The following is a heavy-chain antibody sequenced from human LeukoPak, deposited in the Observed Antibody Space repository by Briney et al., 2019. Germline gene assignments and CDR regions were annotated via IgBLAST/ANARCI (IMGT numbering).Heavy chain of an antibody. Sequence: SETLSLTCTVSGGSISSSSYYWGWIRQPPGKGLEWIGYIYYSGSTNYNPSLKSRVTISVDTSKNQFSLKLSSVTAADTAVYYCARVKVDVVVPAATSWGHDYWGQGTLVTVSS. CDR2: IYYSGST. V-gene: IGHV4-61*05. CDR3: ARVKVDVVVPAATSWGHDY. J-gene: IGHJ4*02. D-gene: IGHD2-2*01. CDR1: GGSISSSSYY.